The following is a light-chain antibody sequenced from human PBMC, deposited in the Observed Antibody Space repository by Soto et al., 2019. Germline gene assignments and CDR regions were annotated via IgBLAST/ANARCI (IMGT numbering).Light chain of an antibody. CDR1: SSDVGSYNL. CDR2: EVS. V-gene: IGLV2-23*02. CDR3: CSYAGGSSV. J-gene: IGLJ1*01. Sequence: QSALTQPASVSGSPGQSITISCTGTSSDVGSYNLVSWYQQHPGKAPKLMIYEVSKRPSGVSNRFSGSKSGNTASLTISGLQAEDEADYYCCSYAGGSSVFGTGTKVTVL.